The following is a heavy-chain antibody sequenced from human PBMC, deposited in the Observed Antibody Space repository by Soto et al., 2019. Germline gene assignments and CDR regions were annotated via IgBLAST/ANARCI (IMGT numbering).Heavy chain of an antibody. V-gene: IGHV3-23*01. Sequence: LRLSCAASGFTFSSYAMSWVRRAPGKGLEWVSAISGSGGSTNYADFVKGRFTITKDTSKNQVVLTMTNMDPVDTATYYCAHRPSGWYLFDYWGQGTLVTVSS. CDR1: GFTFSSYA. D-gene: IGHD6-19*01. J-gene: IGHJ4*02. CDR2: ISGSGGST. CDR3: AHRPSGWYLFDY.